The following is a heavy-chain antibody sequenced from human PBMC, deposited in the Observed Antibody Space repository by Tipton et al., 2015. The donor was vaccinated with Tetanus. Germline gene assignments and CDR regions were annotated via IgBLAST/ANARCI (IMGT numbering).Heavy chain of an antibody. V-gene: IGHV1-69*01. Sequence: QLVQSGAEMKKPGSSVKVFCKASGATFRKYALNWVRQAPGQGLEWLGGIIPGSTTANYAQKFQGRLTITADDSASTLYMDLSSLTSEDPAIYYCARGHSSRWFHVWFDPWGQGTLVSVSS. CDR1: GATFRKYA. CDR2: IIPGSTTA. J-gene: IGHJ5*02. D-gene: IGHD6-13*01. CDR3: ARGHSSRWFHVWFDP.